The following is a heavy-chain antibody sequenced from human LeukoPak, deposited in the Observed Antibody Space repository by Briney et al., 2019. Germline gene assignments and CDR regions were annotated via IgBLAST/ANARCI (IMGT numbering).Heavy chain of an antibody. Sequence: GGPLRLSCAASGFTFSSYAMSWVRQAPGKGLEWVSAISGSGGSTYYADSGKGRFTISRDNSKNTLYLQMNSLRAEDTAVYYCAKFVRFLEWSPPYGRDGYYMDVWGKGTTVTVSS. CDR1: GFTFSSYA. CDR3: AKFVRFLEWSPPYGRDGYYMDV. J-gene: IGHJ6*03. D-gene: IGHD3-3*01. V-gene: IGHV3-23*01. CDR2: ISGSGGST.